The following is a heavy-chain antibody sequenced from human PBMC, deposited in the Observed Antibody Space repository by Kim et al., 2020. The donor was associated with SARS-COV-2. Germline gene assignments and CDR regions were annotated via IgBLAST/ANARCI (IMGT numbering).Heavy chain of an antibody. J-gene: IGHJ4*02. V-gene: IGHV3-30*18. Sequence: GGSLRLSCAASGFTFSSYGMHWVRQAPGKGLEWVAVISYDGSNKYYADSVKGRFTISRDNSKNTLYLQMNSLRAEDTAVYYCAKGTAEYSYEDYWGQGTLVTVSS. CDR3: AKGTAEYSYEDY. CDR1: GFTFSSYG. D-gene: IGHD5-18*01. CDR2: ISYDGSNK.